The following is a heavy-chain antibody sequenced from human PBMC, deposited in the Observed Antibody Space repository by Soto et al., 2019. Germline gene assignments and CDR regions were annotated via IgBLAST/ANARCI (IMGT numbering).Heavy chain of an antibody. V-gene: IGHV3-9*01. CDR3: AKDMAHSSSWYGGWFDP. J-gene: IGHJ5*02. CDR2: ISWNSGSI. D-gene: IGHD6-13*01. Sequence: EVQLVESGGGLVQPGRSLRLSCAASGFTFDDYAMHWVRQAPGKGLEWVSGISWNSGSIGYADSVKGRFTISRDNAKNSLYLQMNRLRAEDTALYYCAKDMAHSSSWYGGWFDPWGQGTLVTVSS. CDR1: GFTFDDYA.